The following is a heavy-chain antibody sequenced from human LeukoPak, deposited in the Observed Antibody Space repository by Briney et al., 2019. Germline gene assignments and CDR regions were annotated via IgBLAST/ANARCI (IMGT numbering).Heavy chain of an antibody. D-gene: IGHD4-17*01. J-gene: IGHJ4*02. CDR1: GFTFSNAW. CDR2: ISSSSSYV. Sequence: PGGSLRLSCAASGFTFSNAWMSWVRQAPGKGLECVSCISSSSSYVYYADSVKGRFTISRDNAKNSVYLQMNSLRAEDTAVYYCAREDYDDYQFDYWGQGTLVTVSS. V-gene: IGHV3-21*01. CDR3: AREDYDDYQFDY.